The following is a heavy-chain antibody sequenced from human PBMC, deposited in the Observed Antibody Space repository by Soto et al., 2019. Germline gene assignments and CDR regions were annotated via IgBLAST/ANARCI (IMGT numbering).Heavy chain of an antibody. V-gene: IGHV3-21*01. Sequence: EVQLVESGGGLVKPGGSLSLSCVASGFILSDYTMNWVRQAPGKGLEWVSLISSSSSFIYYPDSVKGRFTISRDNAKNPLFLQMNSLRAEDAAVYYCARVGHTTRIVAPGTVGDHWGQGTLVTVSS. CDR1: GFILSDYT. J-gene: IGHJ4*02. CDR2: ISSSSSFI. CDR3: ARVGHTTRIVAPGTVGDH. D-gene: IGHD6-13*01.